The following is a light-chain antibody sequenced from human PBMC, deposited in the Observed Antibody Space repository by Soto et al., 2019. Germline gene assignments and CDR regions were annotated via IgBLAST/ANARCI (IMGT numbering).Light chain of an antibody. CDR3: QQYQNAWT. Sequence: DIQVTQSPSTLSASVGDTVTITCRASQSISSWLAWYQQKPGKAPTLLIYKTSGLESGVTSGFSGSGSGTECTLSISTLQADYFATDYCQQYQNAWTFGRGTRLEIK. CDR2: KTS. J-gene: IGKJ1*01. CDR1: QSISSW. V-gene: IGKV1-5*03.